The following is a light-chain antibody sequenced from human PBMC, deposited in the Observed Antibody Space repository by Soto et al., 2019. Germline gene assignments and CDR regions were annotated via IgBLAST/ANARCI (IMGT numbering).Light chain of an antibody. CDR2: DVT. V-gene: IGLV2-14*01. CDR1: SSDVGGYNA. J-gene: IGLJ1*01. CDR3: GSYATGGAYV. Sequence: QSALTQPASVSGSPGQSITISCTGTSSDVGGYNAVSWYQQHPGKAPKLMIYDVTNRPSGASNRFSGSKSGNTASLTISGLQAEDEADYYCGSYATGGAYVFGTGTKPTVL.